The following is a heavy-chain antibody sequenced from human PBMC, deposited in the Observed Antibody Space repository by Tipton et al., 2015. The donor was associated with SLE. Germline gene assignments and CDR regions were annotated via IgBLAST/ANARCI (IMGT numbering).Heavy chain of an antibody. J-gene: IGHJ3*02. CDR2: IYHSGST. Sequence: TLSLTCAVSGGSISSGGYSWSWIRQPPGKGLEWIGYIYHSGSTNYNPSLKSRVTISVDTSKNQFSLKLSSVTAADTAVYYCARGKDIWGQGTMVTVSS. V-gene: IGHV4-30-2*01. CDR3: ARGKDI. CDR1: GGSISSGGYS.